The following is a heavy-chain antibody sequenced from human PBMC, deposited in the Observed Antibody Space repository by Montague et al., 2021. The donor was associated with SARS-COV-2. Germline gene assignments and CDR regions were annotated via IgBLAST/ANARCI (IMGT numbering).Heavy chain of an antibody. V-gene: IGHV4-38-2*02. D-gene: IGHD3-10*01. J-gene: IGHJ4*02. CDR2: SYHSGTT. Sequence: SETLSLTCNVSGYSINSNYYWGWIRQPPGKGLEWIGCSYHSGTTHYHPSLKSRVTISLDTSNNHFSLKVTSVTAADTAVYYCARAPYYGPGKPYQFDYWGRGTRVTVSS. CDR3: ARAPYYGPGKPYQFDY. CDR1: GYSINSNYY.